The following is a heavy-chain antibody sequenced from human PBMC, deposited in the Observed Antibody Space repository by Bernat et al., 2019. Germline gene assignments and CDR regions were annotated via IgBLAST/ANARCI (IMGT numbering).Heavy chain of an antibody. CDR1: GFTFSSYG. V-gene: IGHV3-30*18. CDR2: ISYDGSNK. Sequence: QAQLEESGGGVVQPGRSLRISCAASGFTFSSYGMHWVRQAPGKGLEWVAFISYDGSNKYYADSVKGRFTISTDNSKNALYLQMNSLRAEDMAVYFCAKEWVTVSPFDCWGQGTLVTVSS. CDR3: AKEWVTVSPFDC. D-gene: IGHD1-26*01. J-gene: IGHJ4*02.